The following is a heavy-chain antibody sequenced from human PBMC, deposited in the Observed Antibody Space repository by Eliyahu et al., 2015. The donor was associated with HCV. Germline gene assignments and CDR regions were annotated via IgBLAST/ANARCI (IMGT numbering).Heavy chain of an antibody. J-gene: IGHJ5*02. CDR2: IYYSGST. CDR1: GGSISSSSYY. D-gene: IGHD1-26*01. Sequence: QLQLQESGPGLVKPSETLSLTCTVSGGSISSSSYYWGWIRQPPGKGLEWIGSIYYSGSTYYNPSLKSRVTISVDTSKNQFSLKLSSVTAADTAVYYCARLELLPDNWFDPWGQGTLVTVSS. V-gene: IGHV4-39*01. CDR3: ARLELLPDNWFDP.